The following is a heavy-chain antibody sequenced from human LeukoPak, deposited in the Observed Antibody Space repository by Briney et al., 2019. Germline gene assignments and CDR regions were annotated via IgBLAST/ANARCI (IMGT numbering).Heavy chain of an antibody. D-gene: IGHD2-21*01. CDR1: GFTVSSNY. Sequence: GGSLRLSCAASGFTVSSNYMTWVRQAPGKGLEWVSVLYSGGDTYYADSVKGRFTISRDNSKNTLYLQLNTLRVEDTAVYYCARYIPSCGGNCNDGFDIWGQGTMVTVSS. CDR2: LYSGGDT. CDR3: ARYIPSCGGNCNDGFDI. J-gene: IGHJ3*02. V-gene: IGHV3-53*01.